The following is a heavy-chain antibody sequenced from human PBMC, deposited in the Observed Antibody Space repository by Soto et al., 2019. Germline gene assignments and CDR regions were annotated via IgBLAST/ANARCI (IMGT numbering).Heavy chain of an antibody. J-gene: IGHJ4*02. CDR2: ISGSDGRT. CDR3: AKGVSQYTPLALFDY. CDR1: GFTFSSYA. V-gene: IGHV3-23*01. D-gene: IGHD5-18*01. Sequence: GGSLRLSCAASGFTFSSYAMSWVRQAPGKGLEWVSTISGSDGRTYSTDSVKGRFTISRDNSWNTAYLQMNSLRLEDTAVYYCAKGVSQYTPLALFDYWGRGTLVTVSS.